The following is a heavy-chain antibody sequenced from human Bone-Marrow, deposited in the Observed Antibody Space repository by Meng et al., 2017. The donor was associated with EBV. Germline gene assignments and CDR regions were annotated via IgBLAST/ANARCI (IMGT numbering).Heavy chain of an antibody. CDR2: IYYSGST. CDR1: GGSVSSGSYY. J-gene: IGHJ5*02. V-gene: IGHV4-61*01. D-gene: IGHD2-21*01. CDR3: ARGSIVGVNWFDP. Sequence: QVRLQESGPGLVKPSETLSLTCTVSGGSVSSGSYYWSWIRQPPGKGLEWIGYIYYSGSTNYNPSLKSRVTISVDTSKNQFSLKLSSVTAADTAVYYCARGSIVGVNWFDPWGQGTLVTVSS.